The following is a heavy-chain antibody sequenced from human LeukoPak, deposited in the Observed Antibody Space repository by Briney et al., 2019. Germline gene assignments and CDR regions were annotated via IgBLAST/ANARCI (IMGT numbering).Heavy chain of an antibody. CDR1: GFTFSSYD. J-gene: IGHJ2*01. V-gene: IGHV3-23*01. Sequence: GGSLRLSCAASGFTFSSYDMSWVRPAPGSGLEWVSGITGSGGSTYYADSVKGRFTISRDNSKNTLYLQMNSLRAEDTAVYYCAKGNWGERLDWYFDLWGRGTLVTVSS. CDR3: AKGNWGERLDWYFDL. D-gene: IGHD1-26*01. CDR2: ITGSGGST.